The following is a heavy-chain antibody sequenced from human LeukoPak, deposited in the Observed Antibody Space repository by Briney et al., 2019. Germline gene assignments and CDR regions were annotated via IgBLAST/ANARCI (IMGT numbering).Heavy chain of an antibody. D-gene: IGHD2-21*02. V-gene: IGHV3-15*01. CDR1: GFTFNYAW. CDR2: IKTNTDGGTA. Sequence: AGGSLRLSCSASGFTFNYAWMNWVRQAPVKGLEWVGRIKTNTDGGTADYPAPVKGRFTISRDDSKNTLYLQMNSLKTEDTAVYYCTTRVVTTNDNWGQGTLVTVSS. J-gene: IGHJ4*02. CDR3: TTRVVTTNDN.